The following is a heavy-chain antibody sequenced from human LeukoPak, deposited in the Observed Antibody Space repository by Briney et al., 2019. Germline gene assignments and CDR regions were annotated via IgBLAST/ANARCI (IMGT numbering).Heavy chain of an antibody. CDR2: ISTSSSTI. V-gene: IGHV3-48*01. J-gene: IGHJ4*02. CDR3: ARGQFLIDY. D-gene: IGHD2/OR15-2a*01. Sequence: GGSLRLSCAASGFTFSTYTMNWVRQAPGKGLEWISYISTSSSTIYYADSVKGRFTISRDNAKNSLFLQMNSLRAEGTAIYYCARGQFLIDYWGQGTLVTVSS. CDR1: GFTFSTYT.